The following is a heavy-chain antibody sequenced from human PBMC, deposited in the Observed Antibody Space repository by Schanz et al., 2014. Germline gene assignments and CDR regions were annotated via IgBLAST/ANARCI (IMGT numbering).Heavy chain of an antibody. D-gene: IGHD3-3*01. J-gene: IGHJ5*02. V-gene: IGHV1-2*06. CDR2: ISPSSGGT. CDR3: ARESVSRTRLFDP. CDR1: GYTFTNHY. Sequence: QVQVIQSGPEVKKPGASVKVSCKASGYTFTNHYLHWVRQAPGQGLEWMGRISPSSGGTNYAQNFQGRVTMTKDTSINTVYMELSTLTSDDTAVYYCARESVSRTRLFDPWGQGTLLIVSS.